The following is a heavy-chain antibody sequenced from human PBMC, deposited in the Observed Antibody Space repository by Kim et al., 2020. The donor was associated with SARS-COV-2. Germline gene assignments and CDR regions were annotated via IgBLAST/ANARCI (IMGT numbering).Heavy chain of an antibody. CDR3: ARDRGRR. J-gene: IGHJ4*02. V-gene: IGHV4-39*07. D-gene: IGHD3-10*01. CDR2: YSGST. Sequence: YSGSTYYTPSLKSRVTISVDTSKNQFSLKLSSVTAADTAVYYCARDRGRRWGQGTLVTVSS.